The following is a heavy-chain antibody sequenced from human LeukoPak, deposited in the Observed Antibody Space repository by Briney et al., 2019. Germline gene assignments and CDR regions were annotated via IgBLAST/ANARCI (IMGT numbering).Heavy chain of an antibody. D-gene: IGHD5-18*01. CDR2: ISSSGSTI. V-gene: IGHV3-48*03. Sequence: PGGSLRLSCAASGFTFSSFEMNWVRQAPGKGLEWVSYISSSGSTINYAGSVKGRFTISRDNAKNSLYLQMDSLRGEDTAVYYCARVGYSYGYYYYGMDVWGQGTTVTVSS. J-gene: IGHJ6*02. CDR1: GFTFSSFE. CDR3: ARVGYSYGYYYYGMDV.